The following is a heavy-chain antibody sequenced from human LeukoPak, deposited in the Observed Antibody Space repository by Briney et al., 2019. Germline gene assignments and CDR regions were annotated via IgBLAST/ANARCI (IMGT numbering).Heavy chain of an antibody. Sequence: ASVKLSCKASGYTFTSYYMHWVRQAPGQGLEWMGIINPSGGSKSYAQKFQGRVTMTRDTSTSTVYMELSSLRSEDTAVYYCARSDGLVWFGDPSADQFAYWGQGPLVTVSS. D-gene: IGHD3-10*01. CDR2: INPSGGSK. V-gene: IGHV1-46*01. J-gene: IGHJ4*02. CDR1: GYTFTSYY. CDR3: ARSDGLVWFGDPSADQFAY.